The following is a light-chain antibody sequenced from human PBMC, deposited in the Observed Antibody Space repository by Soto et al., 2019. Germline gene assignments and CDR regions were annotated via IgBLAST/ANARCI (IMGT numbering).Light chain of an antibody. V-gene: IGLV2-14*01. Sequence: QSALTQPASVSGSPGQSVTISCTGTSSDVGGYIYVSWYQQHPGKPPKLMIYEVSNRPSGVSDRFSGSKSGTTASLIISGLQAEEEADYYCSSYTTTSTLVFGTGTKVTVL. CDR2: EVS. CDR1: SSDVGGYIY. J-gene: IGLJ1*01. CDR3: SSYTTTSTLV.